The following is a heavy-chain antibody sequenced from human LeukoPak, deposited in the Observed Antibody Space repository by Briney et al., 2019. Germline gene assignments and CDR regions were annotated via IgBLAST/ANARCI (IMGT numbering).Heavy chain of an antibody. CDR3: ARAAKGPMSGLWYFDL. V-gene: IGHV5-51*01. Sequence: GEALKISFQGSGYSFSNYWIAWVRQIPGRGLEWLGVIYPGDSNTRYSPSFQGHVTISADKSISTAFLQWNSLKASDCAIYLCARAAKGPMSGLWYFDLCGRGAL. J-gene: IGHJ2*01. CDR2: IYPGDSNT. D-gene: IGHD6-25*01. CDR1: GYSFSNYW.